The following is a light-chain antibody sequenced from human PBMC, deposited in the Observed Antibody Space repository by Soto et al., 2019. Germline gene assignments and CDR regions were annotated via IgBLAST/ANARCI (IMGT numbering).Light chain of an antibody. CDR3: QQYYSYPVT. CDR2: KAS. V-gene: IGKV1-5*03. Sequence: DIQMTQSPSTLSGSVGDRVTITCRASQTISSWLAWYQQKPGKAPKXXIYKASTLKSGVPSRFSGSGSGTEFTLTISCLQSEDFATYYCQQYYSYPVTFGQGTKVDIK. J-gene: IGKJ1*01. CDR1: QTISSW.